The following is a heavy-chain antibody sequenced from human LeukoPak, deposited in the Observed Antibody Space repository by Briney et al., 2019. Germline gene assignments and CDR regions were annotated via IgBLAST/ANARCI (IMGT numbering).Heavy chain of an antibody. V-gene: IGHV4-34*01. CDR2: INHSGST. J-gene: IGHJ3*02. CDR3: AREEDCSGGICYLGNAFDI. D-gene: IGHD2-15*01. Sequence: SETLSLTCAVYGGSFSGYYWSWIRQPPGKGLEWIEEINHSGSTYYNASLKSRVTISVDTSKNQFSLKLSSVTAADTAVYYCAREEDCSGGICYLGNAFDIWGQGTMVTVSS. CDR1: GGSFSGYY.